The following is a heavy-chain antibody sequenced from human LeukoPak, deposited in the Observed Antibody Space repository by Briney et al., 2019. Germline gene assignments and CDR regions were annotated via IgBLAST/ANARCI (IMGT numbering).Heavy chain of an antibody. CDR2: INQDGTDK. Sequence: GGSLRLSCAASGFTFSGRWMSWLRQAPGRGLEWVANINQDGTDKYYVDSVKGRFTISRDNAKNSLYLQMNSLRAEDTAVYYCAREIVGTHKSRFDPWGQGTLVTVSS. V-gene: IGHV3-7*03. J-gene: IGHJ5*02. CDR3: AREIVGTHKSRFDP. D-gene: IGHD1-26*01. CDR1: GFTFSGRW.